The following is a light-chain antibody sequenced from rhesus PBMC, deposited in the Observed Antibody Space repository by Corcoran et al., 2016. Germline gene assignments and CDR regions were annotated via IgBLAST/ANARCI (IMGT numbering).Light chain of an antibody. V-gene: IGKV1-32*01. J-gene: IGKJ2*01. CDR2: FTS. Sequence: DIQMTQSPSSLSSSVGDRVTITCRASQDISNYLNWYQQKPGQAPKLLSYFTSRLERWVPSRFSGSGSVTEFTRTISGLQPEDFATYYCQKYNTIPMYTFGQGTKVEIK. CDR3: QKYNTIPMYT. CDR1: QDISNY.